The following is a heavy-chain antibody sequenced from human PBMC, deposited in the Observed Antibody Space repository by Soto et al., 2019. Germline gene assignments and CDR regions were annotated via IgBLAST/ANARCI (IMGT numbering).Heavy chain of an antibody. CDR3: ASAYYDFWSGYWAYYYYGMAV. Sequence: QVQLVQSGAEVKKPGASVKVSCKASGYTFTSYDINWVRQATGQGLEWMGWMNPHSGNTGYAQKFQGRVTMTRNTTISTAYMELSSLRSEDTAVYYCASAYYDFWSGYWAYYYYGMAVWGQGTTVTVSS. V-gene: IGHV1-8*01. CDR2: MNPHSGNT. CDR1: GYTFTSYD. J-gene: IGHJ6*02. D-gene: IGHD3-3*01.